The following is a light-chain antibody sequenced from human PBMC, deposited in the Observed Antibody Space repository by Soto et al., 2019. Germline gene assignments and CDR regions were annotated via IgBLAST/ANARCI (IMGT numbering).Light chain of an antibody. V-gene: IGLV2-8*01. CDR2: DVT. CDR3: MCYAGGNNWV. J-gene: IGLJ3*02. CDR1: SSDVGTHGY. Sequence: QSALTQPPSASGSPGQSVTISCTGTSSDVGTHGYVSWYQQHAGKAPKLVIYDVTKRPSGVPDRFSGSKSDNTASLTVSGLQAEDETDYYCMCYAGGNNWVFGGGTKLTVL.